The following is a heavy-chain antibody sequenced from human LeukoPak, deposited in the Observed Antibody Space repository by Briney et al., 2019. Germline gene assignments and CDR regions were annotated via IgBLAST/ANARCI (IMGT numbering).Heavy chain of an antibody. CDR1: GDSITSSTYY. CDR3: ARESYDSSGYYFDY. Sequence: SETLSLTCTVSGDSITSSTYYWGWIRQPPGKGLEYIGSIHYSGSTNYNPSLKSRVTISVDTSKNQFSLRLSSVTAADTAVYYCARESYDSSGYYFDYWGQGTLVTVSS. J-gene: IGHJ4*02. D-gene: IGHD3-22*01. CDR2: IHYSGST. V-gene: IGHV4-39*07.